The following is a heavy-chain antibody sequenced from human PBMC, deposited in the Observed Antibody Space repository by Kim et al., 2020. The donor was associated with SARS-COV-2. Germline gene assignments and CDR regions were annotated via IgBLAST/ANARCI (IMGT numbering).Heavy chain of an antibody. CDR3: ARVSASVPGFDP. CDR2: MNPNSGNT. J-gene: IGHJ5*02. V-gene: IGHV1-8*01. CDR1: GYTFTSYD. Sequence: ASVKVSCKASGYTFTSYDINWVRQATGQGLEWMGWMNPNSGNTGYAQKFQGRVTMTRNTSISTAYMELSSLRSEDTAVYYCARVSASVPGFDPWGQGTLVTVSS. D-gene: IGHD2-2*01.